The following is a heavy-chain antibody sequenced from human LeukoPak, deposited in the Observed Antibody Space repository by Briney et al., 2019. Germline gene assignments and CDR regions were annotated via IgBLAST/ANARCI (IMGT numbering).Heavy chain of an antibody. CDR2: IYYSGST. D-gene: IGHD3-22*01. Sequence: MPSETLSLTCTVSGGSISSGGYYWSWIRQHPGKGLEWIGYIYYSGSTYYNPSLKSRVTISVDTSKNQFSLKLSSVTAADTAVYYCARVGREGYDSSGYPLDYWGQGTLVTVSS. J-gene: IGHJ4*02. V-gene: IGHV4-31*03. CDR1: GGSISSGGYY. CDR3: ARVGREGYDSSGYPLDY.